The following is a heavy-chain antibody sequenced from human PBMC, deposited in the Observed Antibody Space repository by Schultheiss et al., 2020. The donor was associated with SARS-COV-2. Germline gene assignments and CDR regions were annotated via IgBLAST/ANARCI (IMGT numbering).Heavy chain of an antibody. CDR3: ARGYRTFDY. Sequence: LSLTCAVSGYSISSGGYSWSWIRQPPGKGLEWVSYISSSGSTIYYADSVKGRFTISRDNSKNTLYLQMGSLRAEDTAVYYCARGYRTFDYWGQGTLVTVSS. V-gene: IGHV3-11*04. J-gene: IGHJ4*02. D-gene: IGHD1-1*01. CDR2: ISSSGSTI. CDR1: GYSISSGGYS.